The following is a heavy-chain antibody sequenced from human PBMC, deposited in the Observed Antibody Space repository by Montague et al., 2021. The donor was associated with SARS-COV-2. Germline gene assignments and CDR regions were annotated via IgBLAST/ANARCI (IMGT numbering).Heavy chain of an antibody. J-gene: IGHJ4*02. D-gene: IGHD3-22*01. CDR2: INSYSNII. CDR3: ARDYYDSSGLKFDS. CDR1: GFTFSSYS. Sequence: SLRLSCSASGFTFSSYSMNWVRQAPGKGLEWLSYINSYSNIIYYXDSVKGRFTISRDNVKNSLYLQMNSLRAEDTALYYCARDYYDSSGLKFDSWGQGTLVTVSS. V-gene: IGHV3-48*04.